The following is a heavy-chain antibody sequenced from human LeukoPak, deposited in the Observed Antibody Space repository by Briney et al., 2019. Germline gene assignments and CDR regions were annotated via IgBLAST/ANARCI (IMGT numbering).Heavy chain of an antibody. Sequence: GGSLRLSCAASGFTFSSYSMNWVRQAPGKGLEWVSSISSSSSYIYYADSVKGRFTISRDNAKNSLYLQMNSLRAEDTAVYYCARDRETYYYGSGSYYAQLDYWGQGTLVTVSS. V-gene: IGHV3-21*01. CDR3: ARDRETYYYGSGSYYAQLDY. CDR2: ISSSSSYI. CDR1: GFTFSSYS. J-gene: IGHJ4*02. D-gene: IGHD3-10*01.